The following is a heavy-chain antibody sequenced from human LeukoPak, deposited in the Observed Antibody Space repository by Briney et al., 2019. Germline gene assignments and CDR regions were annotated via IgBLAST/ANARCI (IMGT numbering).Heavy chain of an antibody. V-gene: IGHV1-46*01. CDR1: GYTFTGYY. D-gene: IGHD4-17*01. J-gene: IGHJ4*02. CDR3: AREWYGDHRAFDY. CDR2: INPSGGST. Sequence: ASVKVSCKASGYTFTGYYMHWVRQAPGQGLEWMGIINPSGGSTSYAQKFQGRVTMTRDMSTSTVYMELSSLRSEDTAVYYCAREWYGDHRAFDYWGQGTLVTVSS.